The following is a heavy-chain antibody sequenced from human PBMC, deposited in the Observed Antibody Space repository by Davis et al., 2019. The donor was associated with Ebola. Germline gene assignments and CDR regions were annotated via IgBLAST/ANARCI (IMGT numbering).Heavy chain of an antibody. D-gene: IGHD2-15*01. CDR1: GGSISSSVHY. CDR2: IYYSGST. Sequence: MPSETLSLTCTVSGGSISSSVHYWGWIRQPPGKGLEWIGCIYYSGSTYYNPSLKSRVTISVDTSKNHFSLRLSSVTAADTAVYFCASQNGVDATGNSYSGMDVWGKGTTVTVSS. V-gene: IGHV4-39*02. CDR3: ASQNGVDATGNSYSGMDV. J-gene: IGHJ6*04.